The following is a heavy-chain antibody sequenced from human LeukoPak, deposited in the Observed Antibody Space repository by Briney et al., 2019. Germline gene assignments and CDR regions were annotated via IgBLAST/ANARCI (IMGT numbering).Heavy chain of an antibody. J-gene: IGHJ4*02. CDR3: ARALTTVTTISMY. V-gene: IGHV1-2*02. CDR1: GYTFTGYY. CDR2: INPNSGGT. D-gene: IGHD4-17*01. Sequence: ASVKVSCKASGYTFTGYYMHWVRQAPGQGLEWMGWINPNSGGTNYAQKFQGRVTMTRDTSISTAYMELSRLRSGDTAVYYCARALTTVTTISMYWGQGTLVTVSS.